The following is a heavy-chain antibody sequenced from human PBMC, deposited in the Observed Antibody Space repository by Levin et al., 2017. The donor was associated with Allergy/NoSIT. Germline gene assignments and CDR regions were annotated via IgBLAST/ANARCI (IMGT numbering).Heavy chain of an antibody. CDR1: GFTFSTYG. J-gene: IGHJ4*02. Sequence: GGSLRLSCTASGFTFSTYGMHWVRQAPGKGLEWLALITSNGDNIFYAASVRGRFTISRDDYKNTLYLQMSSLRPDDTAVYYCAKAAVADWGQGTLVTVS. CDR2: ITSNGDNI. V-gene: IGHV3-30*18. CDR3: AKAAVAD.